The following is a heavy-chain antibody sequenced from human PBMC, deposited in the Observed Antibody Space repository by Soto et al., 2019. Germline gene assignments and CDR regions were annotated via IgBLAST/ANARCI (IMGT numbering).Heavy chain of an antibody. CDR1: GGTFSSYA. J-gene: IGHJ5*02. CDR2: IIPIFGTA. Sequence: GPPVKVSCKASGGTFSSYAISWVRQAPGQGLEWMGGIIPIFGTANYAQKFQGRVTITADESTSTAYMELSSLRSEDTAVYYCARGSYCSSTSCYSGWFDPWGQGTLVTVSS. CDR3: ARGSYCSSTSCYSGWFDP. V-gene: IGHV1-69*13. D-gene: IGHD2-2*01.